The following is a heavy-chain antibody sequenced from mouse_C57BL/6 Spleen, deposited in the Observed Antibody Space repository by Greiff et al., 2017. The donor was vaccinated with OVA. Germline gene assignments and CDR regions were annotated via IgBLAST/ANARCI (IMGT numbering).Heavy chain of an antibody. Sequence: VQLKQSGPELVKPGDSVKISCKASGYSFTGYFMNWVMQSHGKSLEWIGRINPYNGDTFYNQKFKGKATLTVDKSSSTAHMELRSLTSEDSAVYYCARGDPSLYFDYWGQGTTLTVSS. CDR2: INPYNGDT. J-gene: IGHJ2*01. CDR3: ARGDPSLYFDY. V-gene: IGHV1-20*01. CDR1: GYSFTGYF.